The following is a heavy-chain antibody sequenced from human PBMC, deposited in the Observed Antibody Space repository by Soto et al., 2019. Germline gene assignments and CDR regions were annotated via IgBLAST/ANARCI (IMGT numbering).Heavy chain of an antibody. V-gene: IGHV4-59*12. CDR3: ARVPDR. D-gene: IGHD2-2*01. Sequence: PSETLSLTCTVSGASINNYYLSWVRQPPGKRLEWIGYIFSSGSTHYNPSLKSRVTISVDTSKNQFSLKLSSVTAADTAVYYCARVPDRWGQGTLVTVSS. J-gene: IGHJ5*02. CDR2: IFSSGST. CDR1: GASINNYY.